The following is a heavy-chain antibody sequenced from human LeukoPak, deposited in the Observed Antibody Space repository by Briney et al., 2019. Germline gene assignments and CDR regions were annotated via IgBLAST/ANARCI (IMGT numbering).Heavy chain of an antibody. Sequence: GWSLRLSCVVCGCRFRSNMMTWVGQAPGKGLEGVATILLGGRERYRVDSVKGGSPISRDNAKSSLYLQVSTLGAHDTAVYYMSAHGYWGQGTLATVTS. V-gene: IGHV3-7*01. CDR3: SAHGY. D-gene: IGHD3-16*01. J-gene: IGHJ4*02. CDR1: GCRFRSNM. CDR2: ILLGGRER.